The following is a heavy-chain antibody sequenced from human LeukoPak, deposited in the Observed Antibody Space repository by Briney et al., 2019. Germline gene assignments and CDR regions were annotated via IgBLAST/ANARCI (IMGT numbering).Heavy chain of an antibody. CDR2: ITTDGSIT. V-gene: IGHV3-74*01. CDR1: GFTCSNYW. J-gene: IGHJ5*02. CDR3: ARDNGMGRFDP. D-gene: IGHD1-14*01. Sequence: GGSLRLSCAASGFTCSNYWMHWVRQAPGKGLVWVSRITTDGSITSCADSVKGRFTISRDNAKNTVYLHMNSLRAEDTAVYYCARDNGMGRFDPWGPGTLVTVSS.